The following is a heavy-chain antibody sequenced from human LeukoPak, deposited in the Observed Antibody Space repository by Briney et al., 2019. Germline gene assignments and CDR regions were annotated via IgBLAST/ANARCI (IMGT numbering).Heavy chain of an antibody. CDR1: GFTFSSYA. J-gene: IGHJ6*03. D-gene: IGHD3-22*01. CDR2: ISYDGNNK. Sequence: GGSLRLSCVASGFTFSSYAMHWVRQPPGKGLEWVALISYDGNNKYYADSVKVRFTVSRDISKNTLHLQMNSLRAEDTAVYYCAKDGGGYYPYYYYYMDVWGKGTTDTISS. V-gene: IGHV3-30*04. CDR3: AKDGGGYYPYYYYYMDV.